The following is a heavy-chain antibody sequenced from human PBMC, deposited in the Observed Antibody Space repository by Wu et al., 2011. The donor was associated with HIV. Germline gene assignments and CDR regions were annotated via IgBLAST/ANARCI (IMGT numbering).Heavy chain of an antibody. Sequence: QVQLVQSGAEVKKPGASVKVSCKASGYTFTNYEINWVRQATGQGLEWMGWMNPKSANTGYAQKFQGRLTMTRDTSIGTAYMELSSLRSDDTAVYYCARDPPGNPYYFDYWGQGTLVTVSS. CDR2: MNPKSANT. CDR3: ARDPPGNPYYFDY. CDR1: GYTFTNYE. V-gene: IGHV1-8*02. J-gene: IGHJ4*02.